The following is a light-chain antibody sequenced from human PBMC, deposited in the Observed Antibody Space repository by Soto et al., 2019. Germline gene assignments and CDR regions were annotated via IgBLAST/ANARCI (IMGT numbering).Light chain of an antibody. J-gene: IGKJ4*01. CDR3: QQRSNWLT. Sequence: EIVLTQSPATLSLSPGERATLSCRASQSVSSYLAWYQQKPGQAPRLLIYDASNRATGIPARFSGSGSGTDFTLPISSLEPEDFAIYYCQQRSNWLTVGGGTKVEIK. CDR2: DAS. V-gene: IGKV3-11*01. CDR1: QSVSSY.